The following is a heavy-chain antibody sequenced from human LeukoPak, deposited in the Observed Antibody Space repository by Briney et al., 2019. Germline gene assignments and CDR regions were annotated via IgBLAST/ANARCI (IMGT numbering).Heavy chain of an antibody. V-gene: IGHV1-8*01. J-gene: IGHJ4*02. D-gene: IGHD2-2*01. CDR3: ARGEGYCSSTSCYEDDY. CDR2: MNPNSGNT. Sequence: ASVKVSREASGYTFTSYDINWVRQATGQGLEWMGWMNPNSGNTGYAQKFQGRVTMTRNTSISTAYMELSSLRSEDTAVYYCARGEGYCSSTSCYEDDYWGQGTLVTVSS. CDR1: GYTFTSYD.